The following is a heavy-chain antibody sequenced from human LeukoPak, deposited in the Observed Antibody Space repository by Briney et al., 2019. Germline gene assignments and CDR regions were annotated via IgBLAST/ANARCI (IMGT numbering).Heavy chain of an antibody. J-gene: IGHJ6*02. Sequence: GASVKVSCKASGYTFTSYAMHWVRQAPGQRLEWMGWINAGNGNTKYSQKFQGRVTITRDTSASTAYMELSSLRSEDTAVYYCARDPPGLRGYYYYYGMDVWGQGTTVTVSS. V-gene: IGHV1-3*01. CDR1: GYTFTSYA. CDR2: INAGNGNT. D-gene: IGHD5-12*01. CDR3: ARDPPGLRGYYYYYGMDV.